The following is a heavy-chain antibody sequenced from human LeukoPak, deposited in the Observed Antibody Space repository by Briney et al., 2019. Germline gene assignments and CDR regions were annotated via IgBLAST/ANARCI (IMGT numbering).Heavy chain of an antibody. V-gene: IGHV3-23*01. CDR2: ITGSGTNT. Sequence: GGSLRLSCVASGFTFSNYAMSRVRQAPGKGLEWVSAITGSGTNTYYADSLKGRFTISRDNSKNTVFLQMNSLRHEDTAIYYCVIWGDYDVLTGYYVPDYWGQGTLVTVSS. D-gene: IGHD3-9*01. CDR3: VIWGDYDVLTGYYVPDY. CDR1: GFTFSNYA. J-gene: IGHJ4*02.